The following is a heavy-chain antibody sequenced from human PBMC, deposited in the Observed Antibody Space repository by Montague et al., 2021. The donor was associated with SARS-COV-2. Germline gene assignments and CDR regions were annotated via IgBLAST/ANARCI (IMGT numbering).Heavy chain of an antibody. CDR3: ARHSDGSEVAGLDY. CDR2: FYFGGKF. Sequence: SETLSLTCSVSGNSLSNSSYFWGWIRQSPRKGLEWIGSFYFGGKFFYNSSLESRVTISVDTSKNQFSLQLSSVTASDTAVYYCARHSDGSEVAGLDYWGQGILVTVSS. D-gene: IGHD6-19*01. CDR1: GNSLSNSSYF. V-gene: IGHV4-39*01. J-gene: IGHJ4*02.